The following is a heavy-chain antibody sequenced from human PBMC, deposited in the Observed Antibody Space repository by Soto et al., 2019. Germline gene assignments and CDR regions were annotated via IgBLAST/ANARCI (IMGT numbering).Heavy chain of an antibody. CDR1: GGSISSYY. D-gene: IGHD5-18*01. J-gene: IGHJ2*01. V-gene: IGHV4-59*08. CDR2: IYYSGST. CDR3: ASWSGYSYGYWYFDL. Sequence: SETLSLTCTVSGGSISSYYWSWIRQPPGKGLEWIGYIYYSGSTNYNPSLKSRVTISVDTSKNQFSLKLSSVTAADTAVYYCASWSGYSYGYWYFDLWGRGTLVTVSS.